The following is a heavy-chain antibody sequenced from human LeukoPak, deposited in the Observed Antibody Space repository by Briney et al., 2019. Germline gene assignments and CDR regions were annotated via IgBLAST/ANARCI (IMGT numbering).Heavy chain of an antibody. D-gene: IGHD3-3*01. CDR2: VYFSGSN. V-gene: IGHV4-59*01. CDR1: GVSIGTYF. J-gene: IGHJ4*02. CDR3: AREAMAVGFDRFPIFNF. Sequence: SETLSPTCTVSGVSIGTYFWSWIRQSPGKGLEWLGNVYFSGSNKYYASLKSRVTISVDTSNNQFSLKLTSVTAADEAVYYCAREAMAVGFDRFPIFNFWGQGTLVTVSS.